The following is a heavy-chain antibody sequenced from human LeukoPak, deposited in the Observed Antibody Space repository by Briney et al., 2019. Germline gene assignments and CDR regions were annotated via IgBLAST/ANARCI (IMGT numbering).Heavy chain of an antibody. V-gene: IGHV1-2*02. D-gene: IGHD3-10*01. Sequence: ASVKVSCKASEYTFTDYYIHWVRQAPGQGLEWMGWINPNSGGTNSSQKFQDRVTLTRDTSISTAYMELGSLRSDDTAIYYCARAYGSGSSYHPDYWGQGTLVTVSS. CDR2: INPNSGGT. CDR1: EYTFTDYY. J-gene: IGHJ4*02. CDR3: ARAYGSGSSYHPDY.